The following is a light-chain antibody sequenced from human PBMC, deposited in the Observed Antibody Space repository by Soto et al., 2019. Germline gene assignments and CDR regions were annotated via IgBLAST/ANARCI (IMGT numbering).Light chain of an antibody. J-gene: IGKJ4*01. CDR2: LAS. V-gene: IGKV2-28*01. CDR1: QSLLHSDGYND. Sequence: EIVMTQSPLSLPVTPGEPASTSCRSSQSLLHSDGYNDLAWYLQKPGHSPQLLIDLASSRASGVPDRFSGSGSGTDFTLKISRVEAEDVGVYYCMHALQNPTFGGGTKVDIK. CDR3: MHALQNPT.